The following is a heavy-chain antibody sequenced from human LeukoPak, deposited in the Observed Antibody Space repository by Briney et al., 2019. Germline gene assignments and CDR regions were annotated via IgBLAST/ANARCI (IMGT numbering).Heavy chain of an antibody. J-gene: IGHJ4*02. CDR2: LNPNSGVT. Sequence: GASVKVSCKASGYTFNRYYMHWVRQAPGHGLEWMGWLNPNSGVTKHAQKFQGRVTMTRDTSISTAYMELSSLRSDDTAVYYCAREDNWNYDYWGQGTLVTVSS. CDR1: GYTFNRYY. V-gene: IGHV1-2*02. CDR3: AREDNWNYDY. D-gene: IGHD1-7*01.